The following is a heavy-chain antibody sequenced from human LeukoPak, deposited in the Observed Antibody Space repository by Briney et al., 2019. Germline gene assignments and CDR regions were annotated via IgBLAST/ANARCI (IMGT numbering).Heavy chain of an antibody. CDR3: AREPLYSSSWFLSPVDY. Sequence: ASVKVSCKASGYTFTGYYMHWVRQAPGQGLEWMGRINPNSGGTNYAQKFQGRVTMTRDTSISTAYAELSRLRSDDTAVYYCAREPLYSSSWFLSPVDYWGQGTLVTVSS. J-gene: IGHJ4*02. CDR2: INPNSGGT. CDR1: GYTFTGYY. V-gene: IGHV1-2*06. D-gene: IGHD6-13*01.